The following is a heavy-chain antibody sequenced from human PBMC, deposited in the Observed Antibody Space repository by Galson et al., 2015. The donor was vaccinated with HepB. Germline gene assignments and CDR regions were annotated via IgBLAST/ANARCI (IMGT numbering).Heavy chain of an antibody. D-gene: IGHD3-22*01. Sequence: SLRLSCAASGFTFSSYAMHWVRQAPGKGLEWVAVISYDGSNKYYADSVKGRFTISRDNSKNTLYLGMNSLRAEDAAVYYCAKFTVSIYDSSGYIDYWGQGTLVTVSS. CDR3: AKFTVSIYDSSGYIDY. CDR1: GFTFSSYA. CDR2: ISYDGSNK. V-gene: IGHV3-30*04. J-gene: IGHJ4*02.